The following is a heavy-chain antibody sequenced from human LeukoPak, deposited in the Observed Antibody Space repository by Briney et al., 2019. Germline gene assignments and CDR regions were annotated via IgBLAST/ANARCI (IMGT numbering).Heavy chain of an antibody. CDR2: INPNSGAT. V-gene: IGHV1-2*02. CDR1: GYLFTGYY. J-gene: IGHJ4*02. CDR3: AKEGLERWELSGYY. D-gene: IGHD1-26*01. Sequence: ASVKVSCKASGYLFTGYYMHWVRQAPGQGLEWMGWINPNSGATNYAQKFQGRVTMTRDMSISTVYMEVSSLRSDDTAVYYCAKEGLERWELSGYYWGQGTLVTVSS.